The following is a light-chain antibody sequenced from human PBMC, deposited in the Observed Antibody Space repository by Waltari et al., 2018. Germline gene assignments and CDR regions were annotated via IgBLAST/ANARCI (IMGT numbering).Light chain of an antibody. V-gene: IGLV2-14*01. Sequence: QSALTQPASVSGSPGQSITISCHGTSSDVGGYNYVSWYQQHPGKAPKLMIYDVSKRPSGVSNRFSGSKSGNTASLTISGLQAEDEADYYCSSYTSSSTWVFGGGTKLTVL. J-gene: IGLJ3*02. CDR2: DVS. CDR1: SSDVGGYNY. CDR3: SSYTSSSTWV.